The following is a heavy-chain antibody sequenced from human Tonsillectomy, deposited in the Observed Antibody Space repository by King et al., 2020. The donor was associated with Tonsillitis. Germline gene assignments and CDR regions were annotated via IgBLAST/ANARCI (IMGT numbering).Heavy chain of an antibody. J-gene: IGHJ4*02. CDR2: ISGSGHST. V-gene: IGHV3-23*04. CDR3: ATQVPVATEIDY. Sequence: VQLVESGGGLVQPGGSLGLSCAASGFTFSNYAMSWVRQAPGKGLEWVSAISGSGHSTYYADSVKGRFTISRDNSENTLYLQMNSLRAEDTAVYYCATQVPVATEIDYWGQGTLVTVSS. CDR1: GFTFSNYA. D-gene: IGHD2-2*01.